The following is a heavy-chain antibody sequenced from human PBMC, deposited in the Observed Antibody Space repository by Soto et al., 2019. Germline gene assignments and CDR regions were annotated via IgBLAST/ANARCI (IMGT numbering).Heavy chain of an antibody. D-gene: IGHD6-13*01. CDR3: TRDQDSSLNA. Sequence: QVQLVESGGGVVQPGRSLRLSCAASGFTFSSYAMHWVRQAPGKGLEWVALISYGGSNKYYADSVKGRFAISRDSSKNTLCLQMNSLRAEDTAVYYCTRDQDSSLNAWGQGTLVTVSS. CDR1: GFTFSSYA. V-gene: IGHV3-30*01. CDR2: ISYGGSNK. J-gene: IGHJ4*02.